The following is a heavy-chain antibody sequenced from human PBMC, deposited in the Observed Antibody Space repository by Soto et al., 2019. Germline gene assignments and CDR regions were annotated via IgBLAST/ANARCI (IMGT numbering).Heavy chain of an antibody. V-gene: IGHV3-11*06. CDR1: GFTFSDSY. D-gene: IGHD2-15*01. CDR3: ARDHSYCSGGRCYSGWFDP. J-gene: IGHJ5*02. CDR2: ISGSSSYT. Sequence: QVQLVESGGDLVRPGGSLRLSCAASGFTFSDSYMSWIRQAPGKGLEWVSYISGSSSYTDYADSVKGRFTISRDHAKKSMYLQMDSLRAEDTSVYYCARDHSYCSGGRCYSGWFDPWGQGTLVTVSS.